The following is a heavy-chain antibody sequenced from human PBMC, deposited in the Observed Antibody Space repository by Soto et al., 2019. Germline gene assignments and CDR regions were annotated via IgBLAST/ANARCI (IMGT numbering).Heavy chain of an antibody. CDR1: GFTFSSYG. V-gene: IGHV3-30*18. CDR2: ISYDGSNK. J-gene: IGHJ6*02. D-gene: IGHD3-16*01. CDR3: AKERYGQLYLEDYGMDV. Sequence: PGGSLRLSCVASGFTFSSYGIHWVRQAPGRGLEWVAVISYDGSNKYYADSVKGRFTISRDSFKNTLYLQMNSLRAEDTAVYYCAKERYGQLYLEDYGMDVWGQGTTVTVSS.